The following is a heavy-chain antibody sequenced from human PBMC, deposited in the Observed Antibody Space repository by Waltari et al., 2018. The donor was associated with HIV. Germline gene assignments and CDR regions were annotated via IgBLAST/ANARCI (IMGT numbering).Heavy chain of an antibody. CDR3: ARGGFYGSGSKVN. V-gene: IGHV3-7*04. CDR1: GFTFSSYW. J-gene: IGHJ4*02. Sequence: EVQLVESGGGLVQPGGSLRLSCAASGFTFSSYWMSWVRQAPGEGLEGVTNIKQEGSGKYYVDAVNGRFTISRDNAENSLYLQMNSLRAGDTAVYYCARGGFYGSGSKVNWGQGTLVTVSS. CDR2: IKQEGSGK. D-gene: IGHD3-10*01.